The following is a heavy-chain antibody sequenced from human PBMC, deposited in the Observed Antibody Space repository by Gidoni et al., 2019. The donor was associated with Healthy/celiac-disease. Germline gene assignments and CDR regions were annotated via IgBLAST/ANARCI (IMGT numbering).Heavy chain of an antibody. D-gene: IGHD6-19*01. CDR3: ARIPNGYSSERDYFDY. J-gene: IGHJ4*02. CDR2: IDWDDDK. V-gene: IGHV2-70*15. Sequence: QVTLRESGPALVKPTQTLTLTCTFSGFSLSTSGMCVSWIRQPPGKALEWLARIDWDDDKYYSTSLKTRLTISKDTSKNQVVLTMTNMDPVDTATYYCARIPNGYSSERDYFDYWGQGTLVTVSS. CDR1: GFSLSTSGMC.